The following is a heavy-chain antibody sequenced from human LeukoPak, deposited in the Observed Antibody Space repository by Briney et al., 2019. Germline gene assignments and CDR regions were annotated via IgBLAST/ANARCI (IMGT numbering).Heavy chain of an antibody. D-gene: IGHD3-22*01. CDR3: ARVLGYYDSSGYPNWFDP. CDR1: GGSFSGYY. CDR2: INHSGST. J-gene: IGHJ5*02. V-gene: IGHV4-34*01. Sequence: SETLSLTCAVYGGSFSGYYWSWIRQPPGKGLEWIGEINHSGSTNYNPSLKSRVTISVDTSKNQFSLKLSSVTAADTAVYYCARVLGYYDSSGYPNWFDPWGQGTLVTVSS.